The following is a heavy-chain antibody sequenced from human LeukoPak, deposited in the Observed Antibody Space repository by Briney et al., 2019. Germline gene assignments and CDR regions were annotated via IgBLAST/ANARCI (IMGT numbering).Heavy chain of an antibody. CDR2: IYYSGST. Sequence: SQTLSLTCTLFGGSLSGGHYWTWIRQPPGKGLEWIGYIYYSGSTNYNPSLKSRVTISVDTSKNQFSLKLSSVTAADTAVYYCARTYSSGWYSGWFDPWGQGTLVTVSS. V-gene: IGHV4-61*08. CDR1: GGSLSGGHY. D-gene: IGHD6-19*01. J-gene: IGHJ5*02. CDR3: ARTYSSGWYSGWFDP.